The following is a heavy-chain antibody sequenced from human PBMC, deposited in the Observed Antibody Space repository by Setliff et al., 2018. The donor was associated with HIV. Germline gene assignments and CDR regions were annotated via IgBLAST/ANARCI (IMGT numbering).Heavy chain of an antibody. CDR1: GGSVTSYL. J-gene: IGHJ4*02. CDR2: IYYTGIT. V-gene: IGHV4-59*02. D-gene: IGHD2-21*02. Sequence: PSETLSLTCSISGGSVTSYLWHWFRQPPGKGLECIGYIYYTGITDNNPSLEGRVTISVDTSKNQVSLRLKSVTTADTAVYYCARELYGGNSRPFDYWGQGALVTVSS. CDR3: ARELYGGNSRPFDY.